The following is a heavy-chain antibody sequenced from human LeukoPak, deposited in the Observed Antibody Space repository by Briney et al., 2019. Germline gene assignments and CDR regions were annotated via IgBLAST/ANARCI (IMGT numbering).Heavy chain of an antibody. J-gene: IGHJ4*02. Sequence: GASVTVSCTASGGTLSSYAISWVRQAPGQGLEWMVGIIPIFGTANYAQKFQGRVTITADESTSTAYMELSSLRSEDTAVYYCARSSYGPVFDYWGQGTLVTVSS. CDR1: GGTLSSYA. CDR3: ARSSYGPVFDY. D-gene: IGHD5-18*01. CDR2: IIPIFGTA. V-gene: IGHV1-69*13.